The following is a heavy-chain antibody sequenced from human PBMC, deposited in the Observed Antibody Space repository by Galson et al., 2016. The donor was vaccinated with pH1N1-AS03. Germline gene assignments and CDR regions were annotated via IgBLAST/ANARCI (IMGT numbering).Heavy chain of an antibody. CDR3: AKSPGYCSAGSCSDQGYFDY. D-gene: IGHD2-15*01. Sequence: SLRLSCAGSGFTFDDYAMHWVSGISWNSGTIGYTDPVKGRFTISRDNAKNSLYLQMNSLRAEDTALYYCAKSPGYCSAGSCSDQGYFDYWGQGTLVTVSS. J-gene: IGHJ4*02. CDR2: ISWNSGTI. CDR1: GFTFDDYA. V-gene: IGHV3-9*01.